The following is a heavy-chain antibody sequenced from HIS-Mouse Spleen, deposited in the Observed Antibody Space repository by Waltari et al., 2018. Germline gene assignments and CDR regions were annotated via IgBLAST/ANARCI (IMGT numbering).Heavy chain of an antibody. Sequence: EVQLVESGGGLVKPGGSLRLSCAASGFTFSSYSMNWVRRAPGKGLEWVSSISSSSSYIYYADSVKGRFTISRDNAKNSLYLQMNSLRAEDTAVYYCARDLTSYYYGMDVWGQGTTVTVSS. J-gene: IGHJ6*02. CDR3: ARDLTSYYYGMDV. D-gene: IGHD1-20*01. V-gene: IGHV3-21*01. CDR1: GFTFSSYS. CDR2: ISSSSSYI.